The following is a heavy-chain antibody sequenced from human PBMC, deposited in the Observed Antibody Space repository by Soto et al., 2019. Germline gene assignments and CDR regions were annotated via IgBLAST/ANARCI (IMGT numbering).Heavy chain of an antibody. CDR1: GLTFSSYS. Sequence: EVQLVESGGGLVQPGGSLILSCAPSGLTFSSYSMNWILQAPGKGLVWVSYISSSSSTIYYADSVKGRFTISRDNAKNSLYLQMKSLRDEDTAVYYCAREVEIQLCLQSLDYWGQERLVTVYS. V-gene: IGHV3-48*02. CDR2: ISSSSSTI. J-gene: IGHJ4*02. CDR3: AREVEIQLCLQSLDY. D-gene: IGHD5-18*01.